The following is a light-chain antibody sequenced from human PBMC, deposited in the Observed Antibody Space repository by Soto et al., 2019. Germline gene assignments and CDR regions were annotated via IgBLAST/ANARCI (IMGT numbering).Light chain of an antibody. CDR2: EVS. Sequence: QSVLAQPPSASGSPGQSVTISCAGTSNDVGGYNFVPWYQQHPGKAPKLMIFEVSKRPSGVPDRFSGSKSGNTASLTVSGLQAEDEADYYCSSYAGNNIFYVFGTGTKLTVL. CDR3: SSYAGNNIFYV. CDR1: SNDVGGYNF. J-gene: IGLJ1*01. V-gene: IGLV2-8*01.